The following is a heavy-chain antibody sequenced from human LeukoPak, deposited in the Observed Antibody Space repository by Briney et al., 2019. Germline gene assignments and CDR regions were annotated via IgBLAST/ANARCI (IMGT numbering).Heavy chain of an antibody. CDR2: INPSGGST. D-gene: IGHD3-16*02. CDR3: ARALNWFDP. CDR1: GYTFTSYG. V-gene: IGHV1-46*01. Sequence: ASVKVSCKASGYTFTSYGISWVRQAPGQGLEWMGIINPSGGSTSYAQKFQGRVTMTRDTSTSTVYMELSSLRSEDTAVYYCARALNWFDPWGQGTLVTVSS. J-gene: IGHJ5*02.